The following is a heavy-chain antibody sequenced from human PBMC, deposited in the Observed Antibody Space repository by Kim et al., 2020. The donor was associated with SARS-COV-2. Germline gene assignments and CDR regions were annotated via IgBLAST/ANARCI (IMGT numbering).Heavy chain of an antibody. CDR3: AREVMATVTSGGLDV. V-gene: IGHV3-48*02. D-gene: IGHD4-17*01. Sequence: DSVKGRFTISRDNAKNSLYLQMNSLRDEDTAVYYCAREVMATVTSGGLDVWGQGTTVTVSS. J-gene: IGHJ6*02.